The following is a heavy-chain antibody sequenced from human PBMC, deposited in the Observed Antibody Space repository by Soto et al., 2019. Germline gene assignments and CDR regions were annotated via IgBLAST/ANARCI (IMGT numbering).Heavy chain of an antibody. V-gene: IGHV3-15*01. CDR2: IKSKTDGGTT. Sequence: GGSLRLSCAASGFTFSNAWMSWVRQAPGKGLEWVGRIKSKTDGGTTDYAAPVKGRFTISRDDSKNTLYLQMNSLKTEDTAVYYCTTQWLQQLALGFDYWGKGTLLTVSS. D-gene: IGHD6-6*01. J-gene: IGHJ4*02. CDR1: GFTFSNAW. CDR3: TTQWLQQLALGFDY.